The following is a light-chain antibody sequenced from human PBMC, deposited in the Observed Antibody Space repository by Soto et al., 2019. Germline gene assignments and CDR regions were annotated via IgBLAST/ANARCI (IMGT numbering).Light chain of an antibody. CDR2: KVS. V-gene: IGKV2-30*01. Sequence: DVVMTQSPLSLPVTLGQPASISCKSNQSLVFRDGNTYLNWYQQRPGQSPRRLIYKVSTRDSGVPDRFSGSGSDTHFTLKISRVEADDIGTYYCVQGTHWQWTFGRGTKVEIK. J-gene: IGKJ1*01. CDR1: QSLVFRDGNTY. CDR3: VQGTHWQWT.